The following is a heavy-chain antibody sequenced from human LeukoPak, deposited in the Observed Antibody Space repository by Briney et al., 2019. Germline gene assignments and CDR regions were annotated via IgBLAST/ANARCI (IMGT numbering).Heavy chain of an antibody. CDR2: IDPSDSYT. CDR3: ARWGAKEYYDILTGYYYYYGMDV. D-gene: IGHD3-9*01. CDR1: GYSFTNYW. V-gene: IGHV5-10-1*01. Sequence: GESLKISCKGSGYSFTNYWINWVRQMPGKGLEWMGRIDPSDSYTNYSPSFQGHVTISADKFISTAYLQWSSLKASDTAMYYCARWGAKEYYDILTGYYYYYGMDVWGKGTTVTVSS. J-gene: IGHJ6*04.